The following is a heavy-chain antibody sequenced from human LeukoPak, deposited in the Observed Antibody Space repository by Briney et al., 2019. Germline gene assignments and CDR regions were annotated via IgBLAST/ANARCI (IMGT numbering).Heavy chain of an antibody. J-gene: IGHJ4*02. CDR2: IWYYGSNK. Sequence: GGSLRLSCAASGFTFSSYGMHWVRQAPGKGLEWVAVIWYYGSNKYYADSVKGRFTISRDNAKNSLYLQMNSLRAEDTAVYYCARDTDPHCGGDCDRDYWGQGTLVTVSS. V-gene: IGHV3-33*01. CDR3: ARDTDPHCGGDCDRDY. D-gene: IGHD2-21*02. CDR1: GFTFSSYG.